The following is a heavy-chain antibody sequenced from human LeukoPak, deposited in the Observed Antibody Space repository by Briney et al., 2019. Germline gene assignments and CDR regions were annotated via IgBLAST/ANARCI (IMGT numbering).Heavy chain of an antibody. V-gene: IGHV1-18*04. CDR1: GYTFTSYG. D-gene: IGHD2-2*01. J-gene: IGHJ4*02. CDR2: ISAYNGNT. CDR3: ARESCSSTSCYDDY. Sequence: ASVKVSCKASGYTFTSYGISRVRQAPGQGLEWMGWISAYNGNTNYAQKLQGRVTMTTDTSTSTAYMELRSLRSDDTAVYYCARESCSSTSCYDDYWGQGTLVTVSS.